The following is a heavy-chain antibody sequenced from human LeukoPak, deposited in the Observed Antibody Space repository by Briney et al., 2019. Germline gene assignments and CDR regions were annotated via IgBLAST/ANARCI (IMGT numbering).Heavy chain of an antibody. D-gene: IGHD2-2*01. Sequence: GGSLRLSCAASGFTFSSYGMHWVRQAPGKGLEWVAVISYDGSNKYYVDSVKGRFTISRDNSKNTLYLQMNSLRAEDTAIYYCARDLGSSTSPFDYWGQGTLVTVSS. CDR3: ARDLGSSTSPFDY. V-gene: IGHV3-30*03. J-gene: IGHJ4*02. CDR2: ISYDGSNK. CDR1: GFTFSSYG.